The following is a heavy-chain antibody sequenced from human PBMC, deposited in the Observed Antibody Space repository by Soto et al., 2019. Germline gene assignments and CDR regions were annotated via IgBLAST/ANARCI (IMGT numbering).Heavy chain of an antibody. J-gene: IGHJ6*02. CDR1: GYRVSRNSAA. CDR3: ARGSKDGMDV. D-gene: IGHD2-2*01. CDR2: TYYRSKWYN. Sequence: SHTRSLTCAISGYRVSRNSAAWKLIRQSPSRGLEWLGRTYYRSKWYNDYAVSVKSRITINPDTSKNQFSLQLNSVTPEDTAVYYCARGSKDGMDVWGQGTTVTVSS. V-gene: IGHV6-1*01.